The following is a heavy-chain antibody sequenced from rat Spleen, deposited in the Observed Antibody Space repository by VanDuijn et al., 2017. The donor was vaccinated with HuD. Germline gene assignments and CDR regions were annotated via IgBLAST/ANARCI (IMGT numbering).Heavy chain of an antibody. CDR2: ISYDGSTT. CDR1: GFTLSDYS. D-gene: IGHD3-4*01. CDR3: VQPLAY. Sequence: EVQLVESGGDLVQPGRSLKLSCAASGFTLSDYSMAWVRQAPKKGLEWVATISYDGSTTHYRDSVKGRFTIPRDNAKSTLYLQMDSVSAEDTANYYCVQPLAYWGQGILVTVSS. J-gene: IGHJ3*01. V-gene: IGHV5-7*01.